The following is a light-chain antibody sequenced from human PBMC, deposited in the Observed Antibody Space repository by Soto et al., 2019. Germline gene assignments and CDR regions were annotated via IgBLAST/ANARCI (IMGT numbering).Light chain of an antibody. V-gene: IGLV2-14*01. CDR2: EVT. Sequence: QSALTQPASVSGSPGESITISCTGTSGDIGSYNRVSWYQQHPGKAPKLIIYEVTDRPSGVSNRFSGSKSGNTASLTISGPQGEDEAEYYCSSYTNINTGACVFGTGTKLTVL. CDR3: SSYTNINTGACV. J-gene: IGLJ1*01. CDR1: SGDIGSYNR.